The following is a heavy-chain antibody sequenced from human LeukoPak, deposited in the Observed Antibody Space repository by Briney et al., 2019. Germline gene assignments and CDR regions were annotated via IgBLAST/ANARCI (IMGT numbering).Heavy chain of an antibody. CDR1: GFTFDNYA. CDR3: AKGYSSRPFDY. CDR2: ISGSGGST. V-gene: IGHV3-23*01. Sequence: GGSLRLSCAASGFTFDNYAVTWVRQAPGKGLQWVSGISGSGGSTYYADSVKGRFTISRDNSKNTLYLQMNSLRAEDTAVYYCAKGYSSRPFDYWGQGTLVTVSS. D-gene: IGHD6-13*01. J-gene: IGHJ4*02.